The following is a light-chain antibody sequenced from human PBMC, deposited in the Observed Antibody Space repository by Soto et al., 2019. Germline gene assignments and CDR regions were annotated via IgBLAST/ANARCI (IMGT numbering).Light chain of an antibody. CDR1: QSVSTN. J-gene: IGKJ5*01. CDR2: DAS. CDR3: QQRSNWPIT. V-gene: IGKV3-11*01. Sequence: VMTQSPATLSLSPGERATLSCRATQSVSTNLAWYQQKTGQAPRLLIYDASSRPTDIPDRFSGSGSGTDLNLTISRLEPEDFALYYCQQRSNWPITFGQGTRLEIK.